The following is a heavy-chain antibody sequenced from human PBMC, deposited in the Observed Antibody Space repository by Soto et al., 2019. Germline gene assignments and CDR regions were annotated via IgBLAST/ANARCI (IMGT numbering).Heavy chain of an antibody. CDR1: GGTFSDSV. CDR3: ARGRDGSNYYFDY. Sequence: ASVKVSCKASGGTFSDSVTSWVRQAPGQGLEWMGGIVPIFGKANLAEKFQDRVTITADESTSTAYMELSSLRSEDSAVYYCARGRDGSNYYFDYWGQGTLGT. D-gene: IGHD3-10*01. CDR2: IVPIFGKA. J-gene: IGHJ4*02. V-gene: IGHV1-69*13.